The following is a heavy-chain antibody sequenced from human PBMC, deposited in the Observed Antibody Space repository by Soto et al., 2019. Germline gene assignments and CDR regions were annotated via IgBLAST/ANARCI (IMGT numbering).Heavy chain of an antibody. CDR2: IYYSGST. J-gene: IGHJ4*02. Sequence: SETMSLTCTVSVGSFSSGSYYWSWIRQPPGKGLEWIGYIYYSGSTNYNPSLKSRVTISVDTSKNQFSLKLTSVTAADTAVGYCAGESNRGYSGYDKRDYWGQGILGTL. V-gene: IGHV4-61*01. CDR3: AGESNRGYSGYDKRDY. CDR1: VGSFSSGSYY. D-gene: IGHD5-12*01.